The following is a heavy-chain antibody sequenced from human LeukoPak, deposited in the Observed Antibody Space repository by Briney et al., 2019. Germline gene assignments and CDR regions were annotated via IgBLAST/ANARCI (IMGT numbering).Heavy chain of an antibody. V-gene: IGHV1-18*01. CDR3: ARDRWGRDIVVVPAAIFSSLFDY. D-gene: IGHD2-2*02. CDR2: ISAYNGNT. J-gene: IGHJ4*02. Sequence: ASVKASCKASGYTFTSYGISWVRQAPGQGLEWMGWISAYNGNTNYAQKLQGRVTMTTDTSTSTAYMERRSLRSDDTAVYYCARDRWGRDIVVVPAAIFSSLFDYWGQGTLVTVSS. CDR1: GYTFTSYG.